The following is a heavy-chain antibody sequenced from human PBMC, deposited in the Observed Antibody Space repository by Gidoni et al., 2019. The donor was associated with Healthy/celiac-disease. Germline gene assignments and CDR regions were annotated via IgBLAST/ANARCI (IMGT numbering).Heavy chain of an antibody. CDR1: GFPFDDYA. J-gene: IGHJ4*02. D-gene: IGHD6-19*01. CDR3: AKDTYPDSSGWPDY. CDR2: ISWNSGSI. Sequence: EVQLVESGGGLVQPGRSLRLSCAASGFPFDDYAMHWVRQAPGKGLEWVSGISWNSGSIGYADSVKGRFTISRDNAKNSLYLQMNSLRAEDTALYYCAKDTYPDSSGWPDYWGQGTLVTVSS. V-gene: IGHV3-9*01.